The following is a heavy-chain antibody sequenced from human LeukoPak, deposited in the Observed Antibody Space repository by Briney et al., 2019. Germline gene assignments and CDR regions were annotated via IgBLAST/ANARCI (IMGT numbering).Heavy chain of an antibody. CDR3: ARETSSFWSAPWRAFDI. CDR1: GFTFSSYS. V-gene: IGHV3-21*01. J-gene: IGHJ3*02. Sequence: GGSLRLSCAASGFTFSSYSMNWVRQAPGKGLEWVSSISSSSSYTYYADSVKGRFTISRDNAKNSLYLQMNSLRAEDTAVYYCARETSSFWSAPWRAFDIWGQGTMVTVSS. CDR2: ISSSSSYT. D-gene: IGHD3-3*01.